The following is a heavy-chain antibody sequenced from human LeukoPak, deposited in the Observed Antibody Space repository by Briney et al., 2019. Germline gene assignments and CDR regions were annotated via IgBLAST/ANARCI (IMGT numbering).Heavy chain of an antibody. D-gene: IGHD6-13*01. J-gene: IGHJ4*02. CDR2: IYSGGST. CDR3: ARGGPAAGRFDY. CDR1: GFTFDDYG. Sequence: GGSLRLSCAASGFTFDDYGMSWVRQAPGKGLEWVSVIYSGGSTYYADSVKGRFTISRDNSKNTLYLQMNSLRAEDTAVYYCARGGPAAGRFDYWGQGTLVTVSS. V-gene: IGHV3-66*01.